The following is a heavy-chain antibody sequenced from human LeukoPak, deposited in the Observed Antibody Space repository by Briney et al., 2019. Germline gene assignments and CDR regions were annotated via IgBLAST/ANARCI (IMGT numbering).Heavy chain of an antibody. CDR3: ARDLNTRRDGYRSDAFDI. CDR2: IYHSGST. CDR1: GGSISSSNW. D-gene: IGHD5-24*01. Sequence: KTSGTLSLTCAVSGGSISSSNWWSWVRQPPGKGLEWIGEIYHSGSTNYNPSLKSRVTISVDKSKNQFSLKLSSVTAADTAVYYCARDLNTRRDGYRSDAFDIWGQGTMVTVSS. J-gene: IGHJ3*02. V-gene: IGHV4-4*02.